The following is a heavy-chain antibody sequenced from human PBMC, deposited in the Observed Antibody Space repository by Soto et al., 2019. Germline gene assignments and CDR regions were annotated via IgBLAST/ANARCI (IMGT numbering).Heavy chain of an antibody. Sequence: QLQLQESGPGLVKPSETLSLTCTVSGGSINNSSFYWGWVRQPPGKRLEWIGSIYYSGSAYYNPSLKSRLTISVGTSKNQFSLNLRSVTAADTAVYFCARRPLVRGIIPDYFDSWGQGTLVTVSS. V-gene: IGHV4-39*01. CDR1: GGSINNSSFY. CDR3: ARRPLVRGIIPDYFDS. J-gene: IGHJ4*02. CDR2: IYYSGSA. D-gene: IGHD3-10*01.